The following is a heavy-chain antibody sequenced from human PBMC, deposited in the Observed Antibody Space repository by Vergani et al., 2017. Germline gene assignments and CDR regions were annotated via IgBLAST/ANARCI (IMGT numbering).Heavy chain of an antibody. J-gene: IGHJ6*03. Sequence: QVQLVQSGAEVKKPGSSVKVSCKASGGTFSSYAISWVRQAPGQGLEWMGGIIPIFGTANYAQKFQGRVTITADESTSTAYMELSSLRSEDTAVYYCARDVGDFGYLGYYYYMDVWGKGTTVTVSS. CDR1: GGTFSSYA. V-gene: IGHV1-69*01. CDR3: ARDVGDFGYLGYYYYMDV. D-gene: IGHD3-3*01. CDR2: IIPIFGTA.